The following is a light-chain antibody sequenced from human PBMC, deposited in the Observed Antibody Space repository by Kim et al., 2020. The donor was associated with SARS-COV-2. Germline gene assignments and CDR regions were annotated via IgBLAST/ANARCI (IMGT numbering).Light chain of an antibody. J-gene: IGLJ3*02. CDR3: QAWDSSTWV. Sequence: SYELTQPPSVSVSPGQTASITCSGDKLGDKYACWYQQKPGQSPVLVIYQDSKRPSGIPERFSGSNSGNTATLTISETQAMDEADYYCQAWDSSTWVFGGG. V-gene: IGLV3-1*01. CDR2: QDS. CDR1: KLGDKY.